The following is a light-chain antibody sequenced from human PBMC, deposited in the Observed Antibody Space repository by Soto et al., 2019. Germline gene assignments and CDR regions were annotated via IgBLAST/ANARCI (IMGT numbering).Light chain of an antibody. V-gene: IGLV2-14*01. J-gene: IGLJ2*01. CDR3: SSYTSSSTSYVV. CDR2: DVG. Sequence: QSVLTQPASVSGSPGQSITISCNGTSRDVGGYNYVSWYQQHPGKAPKLIIYDVGNRPSGVSNRFSGSKSGNTASLTISGLQAEDESDYYCSSYTSSSTSYVVFGGGTKLTVL. CDR1: SRDVGGYNY.